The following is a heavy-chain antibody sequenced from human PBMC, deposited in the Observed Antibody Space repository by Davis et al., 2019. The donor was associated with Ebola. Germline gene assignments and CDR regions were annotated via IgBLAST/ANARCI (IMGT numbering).Heavy chain of an antibody. J-gene: IGHJ4*02. D-gene: IGHD3-10*01. CDR3: AKDGAMGSGSYYNFDY. V-gene: IGHV3-30-3*01. Sequence: PGGSLRLSCAASGFTFSSYAMSWVRQAPGKGLEWVAVISYDGSNKYYADSVKGRFTISRDNSKNTLYLQMNSLRAEDTAVYYCAKDGAMGSGSYYNFDYWGQGTLVTVSS. CDR2: ISYDGSNK. CDR1: GFTFSSYA.